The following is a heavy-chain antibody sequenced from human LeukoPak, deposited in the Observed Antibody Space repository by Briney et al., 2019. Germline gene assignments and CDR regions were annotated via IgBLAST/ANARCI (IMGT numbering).Heavy chain of an antibody. Sequence: GGSLRLSCAASGSTFSSYWMSWVRQAPGKGLEGVANIKQDGSETYYVHSVKGRFTISRDNAKKSLFLQMNSLRAEDTAVYYCARVEGRSSCPDYWGQGTLVTVSS. J-gene: IGHJ4*02. D-gene: IGHD6-13*01. V-gene: IGHV3-7*01. CDR2: IKQDGSET. CDR1: GSTFSSYW. CDR3: ARVEGRSSCPDY.